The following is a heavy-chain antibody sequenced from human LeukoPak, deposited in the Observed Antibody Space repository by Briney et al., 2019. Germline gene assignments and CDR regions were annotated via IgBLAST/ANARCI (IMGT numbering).Heavy chain of an antibody. CDR3: ARVEAIYDILTGYYRSAISRDDY. Sequence: SVKVSCKASGGTFSSYAISWVRQAPGQGLEWMGGIIPIFWTANYAQKFQGRVTITADESTSTAYMELSSLRSEDTAVYYCARVEAIYDILTGYYRSAISRDDYWGQGTRVTLSS. CDR1: GGTFSSYA. J-gene: IGHJ4*02. D-gene: IGHD3-9*01. CDR2: IIPIFWTA. V-gene: IGHV1-69*13.